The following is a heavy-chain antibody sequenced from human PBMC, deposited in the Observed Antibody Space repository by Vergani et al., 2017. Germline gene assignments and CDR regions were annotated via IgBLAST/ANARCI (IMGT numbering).Heavy chain of an antibody. CDR3: ARGTPFGMFDS. Sequence: QVQLQESGPGRVKPSQTLSLTCSVSGASINSGGYYWSWVRQPAGKELEWIGHVYPGGSTEYNLSLESRVTVSGDSSKNQFSLRLRSLTAADTAVYFCARGTPFGMFDSWGRGILVSVSS. D-gene: IGHD3-3*01. CDR1: GASINSGGYY. J-gene: IGHJ4*02. V-gene: IGHV4-61*02. CDR2: VYPGGST.